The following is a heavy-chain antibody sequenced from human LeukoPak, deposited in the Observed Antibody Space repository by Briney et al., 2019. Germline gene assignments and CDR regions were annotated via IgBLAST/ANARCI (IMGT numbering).Heavy chain of an antibody. Sequence: SETLSLTCTVSGGSISSYYWSWIRQPPGKGLEWIGYIYYSGSTNYNPSLKSRVTISVDTSKNQFSLKLSSVTAADTAVYYCARAQAGGHAGDNYYGMDVWGQGTTVTVSS. CDR3: ARAQAGGHAGDNYYGMDV. J-gene: IGHJ6*02. D-gene: IGHD2-8*01. V-gene: IGHV4-59*01. CDR2: IYYSGST. CDR1: GGSISSYY.